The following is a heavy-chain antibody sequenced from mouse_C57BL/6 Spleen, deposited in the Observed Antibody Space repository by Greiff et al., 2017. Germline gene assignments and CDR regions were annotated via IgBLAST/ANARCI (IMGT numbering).Heavy chain of an antibody. CDR3: ARSETAQARRDWFAY. CDR2: IYPGSGST. CDR1: GYTFTSYW. D-gene: IGHD3-2*02. V-gene: IGHV1-55*01. J-gene: IGHJ3*01. Sequence: QVQLQQPGAELVKPGASVKMSCKASGYTFTSYWITWVKQRPGQGLEWIGDIYPGSGSTNYNEKFKSKATLTVDTSSSTAYMQHSSLTSGDCAVYDWARSETAQARRDWFAYWGQGTLVTVSA.